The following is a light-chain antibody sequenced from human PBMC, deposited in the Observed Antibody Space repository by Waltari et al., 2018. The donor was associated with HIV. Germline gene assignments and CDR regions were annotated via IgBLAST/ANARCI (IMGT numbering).Light chain of an antibody. CDR1: SSDTGYYNY. CDR2: EFS. V-gene: IGLV2-14*01. CDR3: SSVANSVTLSVL. J-gene: IGLJ3*02. Sequence: QFALTQPASVSGSPGQSITISCSGTSSDTGYYNYFPWYQQHPGKAPKLMIYEFSNRPSGISNRFSGSKSGNTASLTISALQAEDEADYFCSSVANSVTLSVLFGGGTKLTVL.